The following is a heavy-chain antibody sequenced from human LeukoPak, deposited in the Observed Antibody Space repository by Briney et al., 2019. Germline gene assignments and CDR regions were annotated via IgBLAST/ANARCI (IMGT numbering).Heavy chain of an antibody. D-gene: IGHD3-9*01. Sequence: GGSLRLSCAASGFTFSSYGMHWVRQAPGKGLEWVAVIWYDGSNKYYADSVKGRFTISRDNSKNTLYLQMNSLRAEDTAVYYCARDISYYDILTGYYTGYYGMDVWGHGTTVTVSS. CDR1: GFTFSSYG. CDR2: IWYDGSNK. V-gene: IGHV3-33*01. CDR3: ARDISYYDILTGYYTGYYGMDV. J-gene: IGHJ6*02.